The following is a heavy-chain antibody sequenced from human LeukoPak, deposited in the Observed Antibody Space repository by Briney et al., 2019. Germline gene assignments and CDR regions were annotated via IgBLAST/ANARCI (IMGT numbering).Heavy chain of an antibody. Sequence: GGSLRLSCAVSGLTVSTTSMTWVRQAPGKGLEWVSDILDDGRIYYADSVKGRFTISRDHSQNKVNLQMDNLRAEDAAIYYCGSYRRAYDVWGQGTVVTVAS. CDR2: ILDDGRI. V-gene: IGHV3-53*01. J-gene: IGHJ3*01. D-gene: IGHD1-26*01. CDR3: GSYRRAYDV. CDR1: GLTVSTTS.